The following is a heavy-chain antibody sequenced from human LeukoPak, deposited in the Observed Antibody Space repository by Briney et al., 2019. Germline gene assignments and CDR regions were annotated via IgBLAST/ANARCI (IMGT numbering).Heavy chain of an antibody. J-gene: IGHJ3*01. D-gene: IGHD3-16*01. Sequence: PGGSLRLSCAASGFTFSSYAMTWVRQVPGKGLEWVANMKGDGSEKHYVDSVKGRFTISRDNAKSSLYLQMNSLRAEDSAVYYCARPAYPAAYDLWGQGTMVTVSS. V-gene: IGHV3-7*01. CDR2: MKGDGSEK. CDR3: ARPAYPAAYDL. CDR1: GFTFSSYA.